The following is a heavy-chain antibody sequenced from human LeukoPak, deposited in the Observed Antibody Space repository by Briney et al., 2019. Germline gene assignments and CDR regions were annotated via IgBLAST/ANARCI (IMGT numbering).Heavy chain of an antibody. CDR1: GFTFSNSW. Sequence: PGGSLRLSCAASGFTFSNSWMNWVRQSPGKGLEWVANINQDGGEKYYVDSVKGRFTISRDNAKNSLYLQMNSLRAEDTAVYYCARPLAKGQDYWGQGTLVTVSS. J-gene: IGHJ4*02. CDR3: ARPLAKGQDY. CDR2: INQDGGEK. V-gene: IGHV3-7*05.